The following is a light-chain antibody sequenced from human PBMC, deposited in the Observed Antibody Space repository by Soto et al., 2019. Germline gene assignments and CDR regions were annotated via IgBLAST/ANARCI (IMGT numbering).Light chain of an antibody. J-gene: IGKJ2*01. CDR2: DAS. CDR1: QSISSW. CDR3: QQYNSPYT. Sequence: DIQMTQSPSTLSASVGERVTITCLASQSISSWLAWYQQKPGKAPKVLIYDASSLESGVPSRFSGRGSGTEFTLTISSLQPDDFATYYCQQYNSPYTFGQGTKLEIK. V-gene: IGKV1-5*01.